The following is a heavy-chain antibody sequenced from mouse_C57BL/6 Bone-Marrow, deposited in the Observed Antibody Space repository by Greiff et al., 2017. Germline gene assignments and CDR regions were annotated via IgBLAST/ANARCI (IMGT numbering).Heavy chain of an antibody. CDR2: IYPGNSDT. CDR1: GYTFTSYW. J-gene: IGHJ4*01. V-gene: IGHV1-5*01. Sequence: EVQLQQSGPVLARPGASVKMSCKTSGYTFTSYWMHWVKQRPGQGLEWIGAIYPGNSDTSYNQKFKGKAKLTAVTSASTAYMELSSLTNEDSAVYYCTRCGNYVVYHAMDYWGQGTSVTVSS. CDR3: TRCGNYVVYHAMDY. D-gene: IGHD2-1*01.